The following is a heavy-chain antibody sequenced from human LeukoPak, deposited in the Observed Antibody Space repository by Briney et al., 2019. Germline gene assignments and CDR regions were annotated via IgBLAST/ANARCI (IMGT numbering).Heavy chain of an antibody. CDR2: IDHSGSP. J-gene: IGHJ4*02. CDR1: GGSISSNNW. CDR3: AKALVRGVQIDY. V-gene: IGHV4-4*02. D-gene: IGHD3-10*01. Sequence: SETLSLTCAVSGGSISSNNWWSWVRQTPGKGLEWIGEIDHSGSPNYNPSLKSRVTMSVDKSNNQFSLRLNSMTAADTAIYYCAKALVRGVQIDYWGQGTLVTVSS.